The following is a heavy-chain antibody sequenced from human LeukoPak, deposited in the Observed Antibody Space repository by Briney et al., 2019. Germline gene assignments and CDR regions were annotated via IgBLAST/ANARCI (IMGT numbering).Heavy chain of an antibody. V-gene: IGHV4-31*03. D-gene: IGHD2/OR15-2a*01. J-gene: IGHJ4*02. CDR2: IYYSGST. CDR3: AGHHPRNTVDF. Sequence: SQTLSLTCTVSGGSISSGGYYWSWIRQHPGKGLEWIGYIYYSGSTNYNPSLKSRVTISLDTSKNQFSLKLSSVTAADTAVYYCAGHHPRNTVDFWGQGTLVTVSS. CDR1: GGSISSGGYY.